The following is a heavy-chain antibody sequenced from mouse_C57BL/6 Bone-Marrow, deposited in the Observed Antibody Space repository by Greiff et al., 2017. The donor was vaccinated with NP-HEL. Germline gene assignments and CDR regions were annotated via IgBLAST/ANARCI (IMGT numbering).Heavy chain of an antibody. Sequence: QVQLQQPGAELVKPGASVKMSCKASGYTFTSYWITWVKQRPGQGLEWIGDIYPGSGSTNYNEKFKSKATLTVDTSSSTAYMQLSSLTSEDSAVYYGARVPHYLRAWFAYWGQGTLVTVSA. V-gene: IGHV1-55*01. J-gene: IGHJ3*01. CDR2: IYPGSGST. D-gene: IGHD1-2*01. CDR3: ARVPHYLRAWFAY. CDR1: GYTFTSYW.